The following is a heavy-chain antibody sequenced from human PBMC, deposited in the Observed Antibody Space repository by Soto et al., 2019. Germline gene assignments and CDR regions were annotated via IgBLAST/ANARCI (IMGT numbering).Heavy chain of an antibody. J-gene: IGHJ5*02. V-gene: IGHV4-34*01. Sequence: QVQLQQWGAGLLKPSETLSLTCAVYGGSFSGYYWTWIRQPPGKGMEWIGEINHSGSTNYNPSPKSRVTISVDTYKNQYSLKLSSVTAADTAVYYCASAPGSGNNWFDPWGQGTLVTVSS. CDR3: ASAPGSGNNWFDP. CDR2: INHSGST. CDR1: GGSFSGYY. D-gene: IGHD3-10*01.